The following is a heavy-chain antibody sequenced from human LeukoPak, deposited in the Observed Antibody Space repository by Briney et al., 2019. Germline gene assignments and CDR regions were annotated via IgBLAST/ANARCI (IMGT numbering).Heavy chain of an antibody. V-gene: IGHV5-51*01. Sequence: GESLKISCKGSGYSFTSYWIGWVRQMPGKGLEWMGIICPGDSDTRYRPSFQGQVTISVDKSISTAYLQWSSLKASDTAMYYCARQDGNSKYYFDYWGQGTLVTVSS. CDR1: GYSFTSYW. D-gene: IGHD1-1*01. J-gene: IGHJ4*02. CDR2: ICPGDSDT. CDR3: ARQDGNSKYYFDY.